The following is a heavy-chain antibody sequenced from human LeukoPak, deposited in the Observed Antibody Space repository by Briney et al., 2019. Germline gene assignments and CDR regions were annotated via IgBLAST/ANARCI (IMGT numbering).Heavy chain of an antibody. D-gene: IGHD3-9*01. J-gene: IGHJ3*02. Sequence: GGSLRLSCAASGFRTIDYVMNWVRQAPGKGLEWVSYIDTSSYRIHYADSVKGRFTISRDDAKNSLYLQMNSLRDEDTAVYYCATDFDWAFNIWGQGTMVTVSS. CDR3: ATDFDWAFNI. CDR1: GFRTIDYV. V-gene: IGHV3-48*02. CDR2: IDTSSYRI.